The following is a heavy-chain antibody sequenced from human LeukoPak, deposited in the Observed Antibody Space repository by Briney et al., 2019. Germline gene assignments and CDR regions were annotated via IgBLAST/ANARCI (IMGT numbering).Heavy chain of an antibody. V-gene: IGHV2-5*01. D-gene: IGHD6-19*01. CDR2: IYWHDDK. CDR1: GFSLSPSGVG. J-gene: IGHJ4*02. Sequence: ESGPTLVNPTQTLTLTCTFSGFSLSPSGVGVGWIRQPPGKALEWLAVIYWHDDKRYNPSLKSRLTITKDTSNNQVVLTMTNMDPVDTATYYCAHEFVPGTIAGFFDYWGQGTLVTVSS. CDR3: AHEFVPGTIAGFFDY.